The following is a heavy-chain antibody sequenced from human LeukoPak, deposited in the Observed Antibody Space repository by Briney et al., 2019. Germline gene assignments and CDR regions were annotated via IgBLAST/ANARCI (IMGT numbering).Heavy chain of an antibody. D-gene: IGHD3-10*01. Sequence: SETPSLTCTVSGGSVSSTTYYWSWIRQPPGKGLEWIASINYSGSTYYNPSLKSRVTISVDTSENQFSLKLSSVTAADTAVYYCARYVVYGSGKYYFDYWGQGTLVTVSS. CDR3: ARYVVYGSGKYYFDY. J-gene: IGHJ4*02. CDR1: GGSVSSTTYY. CDR2: INYSGST. V-gene: IGHV4-39*01.